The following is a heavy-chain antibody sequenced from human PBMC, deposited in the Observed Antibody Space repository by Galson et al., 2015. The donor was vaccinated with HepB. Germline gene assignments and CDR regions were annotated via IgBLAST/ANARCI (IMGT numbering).Heavy chain of an antibody. CDR3: AREGSSGWYEALSMDV. Sequence: SLRLSCAASGFIFSDYGMHWVRQAPGKGLEWVALIWKDGSNKHYSDSVEGRFTISRDNSKKTLYLQMNSLRAEDTAVYYCAREGSSGWYEALSMDVWGRWPTVTVSS. CDR1: GFIFSDYG. J-gene: IGHJ6*02. CDR2: IWKDGSNK. D-gene: IGHD6-19*01. V-gene: IGHV3-33*08.